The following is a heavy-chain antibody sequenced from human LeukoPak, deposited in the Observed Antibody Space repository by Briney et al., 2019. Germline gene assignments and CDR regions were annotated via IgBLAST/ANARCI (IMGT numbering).Heavy chain of an antibody. CDR3: ARDCSSTSCFDAFDI. V-gene: IGHV3-11*04. D-gene: IGHD2-2*01. CDR1: GFTLSDYY. CDR2: ISSSGSTI. J-gene: IGHJ3*02. Sequence: GGSLRLSCAASGFTLSDYYMSWIRQAPGKGLEWVSYISSSGSTIYYADSVKGRFTISRDNAKNSLYLQMNSLRAEDTAVYYCARDCSSTSCFDAFDIWGQGTMVTVSS.